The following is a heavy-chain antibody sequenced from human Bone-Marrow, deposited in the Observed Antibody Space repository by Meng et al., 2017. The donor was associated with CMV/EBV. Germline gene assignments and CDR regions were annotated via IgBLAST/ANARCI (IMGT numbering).Heavy chain of an antibody. D-gene: IGHD1-26*01. J-gene: IGHJ4*02. CDR3: AKDGLDGSYFDY. CDR2: IKCDGSEK. Sequence: GESLKISCAASGFTFSSSWMHWVCQAPEKGLEWVADIKCDGSEKYYVDSVKGRLTISRDNAKNSLYLQVNSLRAEDTAVYYCAKDGLDGSYFDYWGQGTLVSVSS. CDR1: GFTFSSSW. V-gene: IGHV3-52*01.